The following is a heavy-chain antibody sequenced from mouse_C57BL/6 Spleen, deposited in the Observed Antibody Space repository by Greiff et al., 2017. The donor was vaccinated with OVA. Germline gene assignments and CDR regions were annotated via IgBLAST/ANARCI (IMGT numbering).Heavy chain of an antibody. D-gene: IGHD4-1*01. CDR2: ISSGSSTI. V-gene: IGHV5-17*01. J-gene: IGHJ4*01. CDR3: AREPPLGKDAMDY. Sequence: EVKLQESGGGLVKPGGSLKLSCAASGFTFSDYGMHWVRQAPEKGLEWVAYISSGSSTIYYADTVKGRFTISRDNAKNTLFLQMTSLRSEDTAMYYCAREPPLGKDAMDYWGQGTSVTVSS. CDR1: GFTFSDYG.